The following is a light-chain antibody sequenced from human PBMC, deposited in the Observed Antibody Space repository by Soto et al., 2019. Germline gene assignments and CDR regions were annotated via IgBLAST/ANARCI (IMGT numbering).Light chain of an antibody. CDR3: HHYGSAPWT. Sequence: MVLTQSPSTLSLSLGERGALSCRASQSVSSNYVAWYQQKPGQAPRLRISGASNRATGTPDRFRGSGSGTDFTLTITRLEPEDFAVYYCHHYGSAPWTFGQGTKVDIK. V-gene: IGKV3-20*01. J-gene: IGKJ1*01. CDR1: QSVSSNY. CDR2: GAS.